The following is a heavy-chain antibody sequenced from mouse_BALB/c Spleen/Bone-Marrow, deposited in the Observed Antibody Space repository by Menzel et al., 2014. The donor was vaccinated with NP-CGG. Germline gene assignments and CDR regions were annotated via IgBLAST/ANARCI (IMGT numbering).Heavy chain of an antibody. V-gene: IGHV5-6*01. J-gene: IGHJ2*01. CDR1: GFTFSTYG. Sequence: EVKLMESGGDLVKPGGSLKLSCAASGFTFSTYGMSWVRQTPDKRLEWVATISSGGSYTYYPDSVKGRFTISRDNAKNTLYLQMSSLKSEDTAMYYCARQGGYFGYWGQGTTLTVSS. CDR3: ARQGGYFGY. CDR2: ISSGGSYT.